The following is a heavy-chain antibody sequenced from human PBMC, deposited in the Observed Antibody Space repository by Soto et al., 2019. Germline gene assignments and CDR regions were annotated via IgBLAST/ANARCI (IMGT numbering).Heavy chain of an antibody. CDR1: GASISNSY. CDR3: AGGATTSRIPVY. D-gene: IGHD6-19*01. J-gene: IGHJ4*02. V-gene: IGHV4-59*01. Sequence: QVQLQESGPGLVRPSETLTLTCSVSGASISNSYWSWIRQSPGKGLEWIGYIYYGENTIYNPSLQSRVTISVVTSKNQFSLLLNSVTAADTAGYYCAGGATTSRIPVYCGQGTLVTVSS. CDR2: IYYGENT.